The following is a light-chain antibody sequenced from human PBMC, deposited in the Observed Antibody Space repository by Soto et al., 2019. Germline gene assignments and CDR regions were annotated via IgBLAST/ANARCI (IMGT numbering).Light chain of an antibody. Sequence: SYELTQPPSVSVAPGQTARITCGGNNNGSKSVHWYQQRPGQAPVLVLYDDSNRPSGIPERFSGSNSGSTATLTISSVEAGDEADYFCQVWDISSDQYLFGTGTKLTVL. V-gene: IGLV3-21*02. CDR1: NNGSKS. CDR3: QVWDISSDQYL. CDR2: DDS. J-gene: IGLJ1*01.